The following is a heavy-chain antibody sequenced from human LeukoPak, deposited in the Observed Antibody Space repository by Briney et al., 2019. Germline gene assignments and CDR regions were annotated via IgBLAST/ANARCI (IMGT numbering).Heavy chain of an antibody. CDR1: GVSISSYY. CDR3: ARHEARTIFGVVIMGENWFDP. D-gene: IGHD3-3*01. CDR2: IYYSGST. J-gene: IGHJ5*02. V-gene: IGHV4-59*08. Sequence: SETLSLTCTVSGVSISSYYWSWIRQPPGKGLEWIGYIYYSGSTNYNPSLKSRVTIPVDTSKNQFSLKLSSVTAAVAAVYYCARHEARTIFGVVIMGENWFDPWGQGTLVTVSS.